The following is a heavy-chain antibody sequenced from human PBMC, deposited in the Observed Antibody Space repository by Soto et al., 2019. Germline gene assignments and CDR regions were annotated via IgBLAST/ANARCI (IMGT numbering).Heavy chain of an antibody. V-gene: IGHV3-53*02. D-gene: IGHD3-10*01. Sequence: EVQLVETGGGLIQPGGSLRLSCAASGFTVSSNYMSWVRQAPAQGLEWVSVIYSGGSTYYADSVKGRFTISRDNSKHTLYLQMNSLRAEYTAVYYCARDQYYYGSGTYGRDVGGQGTTVTVSS. J-gene: IGHJ6*02. CDR3: ARDQYYYGSGTYGRDV. CDR2: IYSGGST. CDR1: GFTVSSNY.